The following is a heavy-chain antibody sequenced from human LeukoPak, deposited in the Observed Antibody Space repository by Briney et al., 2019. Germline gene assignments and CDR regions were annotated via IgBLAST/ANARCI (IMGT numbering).Heavy chain of an antibody. D-gene: IGHD1-26*01. CDR1: GFTFSSYG. CDR3: AKDNGSLIPVDY. CDR2: IRYDGSNK. V-gene: IGHV3-30*02. J-gene: IGHJ4*02. Sequence: GGSLRLSCAASGFTFSSYGMHWVRQAPGKGLEWVAFIRYDGSNKYYADSVKGRFTISRDNSKNTLYLQMNSLRAEDTAVYYCAKDNGSLIPVDYWGQGTLVTVSS.